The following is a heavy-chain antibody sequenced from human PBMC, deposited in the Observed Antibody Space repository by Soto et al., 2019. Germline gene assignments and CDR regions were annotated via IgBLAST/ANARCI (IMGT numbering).Heavy chain of an antibody. CDR1: VGSISSYY. Sequence: PSETLSLTCTVSVGSISSYYWSWIRQPPGKGLEWIGYIYYSGSTNYNPSLKSRVTISVDTSKNHFSLKVTSVTATHTGLYYCSRRAPEGFDPWGQGTMVTVSS. V-gene: IGHV4-59*08. CDR3: SRRAPEGFDP. J-gene: IGHJ5*02. CDR2: IYYSGST.